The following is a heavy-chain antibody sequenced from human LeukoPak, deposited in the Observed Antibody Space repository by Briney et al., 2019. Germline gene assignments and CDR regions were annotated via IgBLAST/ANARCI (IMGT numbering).Heavy chain of an antibody. CDR2: IRYDGSIK. Sequence: GGSLRLSCAASGFTFSSYGMHWVRQAPGKGLEWVAFIRYDGSIKYYADSVKGRFTISRDNSKNTLYLQMNSLRAEDTAVYYCAKDRIAAPLYYFDYWGQGTLVTVSS. J-gene: IGHJ4*02. CDR1: GFTFSSYG. CDR3: AKDRIAAPLYYFDY. D-gene: IGHD6-13*01. V-gene: IGHV3-30*02.